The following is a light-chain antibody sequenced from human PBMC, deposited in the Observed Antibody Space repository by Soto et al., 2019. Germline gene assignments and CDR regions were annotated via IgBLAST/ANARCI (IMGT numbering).Light chain of an antibody. J-gene: IGKJ1*01. CDR3: QQSYSSPET. Sequence: DIQMTQSPSSLSASVGNRVTITCRASQSIDNYLNWYQQKPGKAPNLLIYAASTLLSGVPSRFSGRGSGTHFTLTISSLEPEDFATYYCQQSYSSPETFGQGTKVEIK. V-gene: IGKV1-39*01. CDR2: AAS. CDR1: QSIDNY.